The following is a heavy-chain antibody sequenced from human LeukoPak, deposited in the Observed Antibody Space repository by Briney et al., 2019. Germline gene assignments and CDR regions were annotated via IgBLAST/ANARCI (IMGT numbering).Heavy chain of an antibody. CDR2: ISAYNGNT. J-gene: IGHJ6*02. CDR3: ARDWNDDNYYYYYGMDV. D-gene: IGHD1-1*01. Sequence: ASVKVSCKASGYTFTSYGISWVRQAPGQGLEWMGWISAYNGNTNYAQKLQGRVTLTTDTSTSTAYMELRSLRSDDTAVYYCARDWNDDNYYYYYGMDVWGQGTTVTVSS. CDR1: GYTFTSYG. V-gene: IGHV1-18*01.